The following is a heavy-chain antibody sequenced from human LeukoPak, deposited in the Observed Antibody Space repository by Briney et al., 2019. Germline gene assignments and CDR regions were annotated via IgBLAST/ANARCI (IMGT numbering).Heavy chain of an antibody. CDR1: GGSISGGGYY. CDR3: YSTSGGRPH. CDR2: ISYSGST. V-gene: IGHV4-39*01. Sequence: SETLSLTCTVSGGSISGGGYYWGWIRQPPGKGLEWIGSISYSGSTSYNPSLKRRVTICEDTSKNKFSLKVNSVTAEDTAVYYCYSTSGGRPHWGQGTLVTVSS. D-gene: IGHD6-13*01. J-gene: IGHJ4*02.